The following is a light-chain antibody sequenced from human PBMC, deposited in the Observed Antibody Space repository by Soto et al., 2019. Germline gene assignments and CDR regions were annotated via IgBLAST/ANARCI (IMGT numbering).Light chain of an antibody. CDR1: QSVNSY. Sequence: EIVLTQSPATLSLSPGERATLSCRASQSVNSYLAWYQQKPGQAPRLLIYDASNRATGIPARFSGSGSGTDFTLTISSLEPKDFAVYYCQEGGTFGQGTRLEIK. CDR2: DAS. J-gene: IGKJ5*01. V-gene: IGKV3-11*01. CDR3: QEGGT.